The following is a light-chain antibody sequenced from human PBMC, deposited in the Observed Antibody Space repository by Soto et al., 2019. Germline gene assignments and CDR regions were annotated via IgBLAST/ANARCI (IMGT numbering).Light chain of an antibody. CDR2: EVN. V-gene: IGLV2-8*01. CDR3: TSCAGTNTYV. Sequence: QSALTQPPSASGSPGHSVTISCTGTSSDVGGYTYVSWYQQHPGKAPKLLIYEVNKRPSGVPDRFTGSKSGNTASLTVSGLQAEDEADYYCTSCAGTNTYVFGTGTKVTVL. J-gene: IGLJ1*01. CDR1: SSDVGGYTY.